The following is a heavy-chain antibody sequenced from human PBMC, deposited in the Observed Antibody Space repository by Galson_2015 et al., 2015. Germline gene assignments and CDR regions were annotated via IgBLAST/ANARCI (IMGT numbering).Heavy chain of an antibody. CDR3: ASLRGADPLGFDY. J-gene: IGHJ4*02. CDR2: IYPDDSDA. V-gene: IGHV5-51*01. CDR1: GYNFATNW. Sequence: QSGAEVTKPGESLTISCKGSGYNFATNWIGWVRQMPGKGLEWMGIIYPDDSDARYSPSFQGQVTISADRSISAAYLQWSSLKASDTAMYYCASLRGADPLGFDYWGQGTLVTVSS. D-gene: IGHD3-16*01.